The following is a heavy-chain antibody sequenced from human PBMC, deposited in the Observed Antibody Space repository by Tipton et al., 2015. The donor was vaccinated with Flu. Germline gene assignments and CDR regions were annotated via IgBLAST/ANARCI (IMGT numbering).Heavy chain of an antibody. D-gene: IGHD6-19*01. CDR1: GGSISSGGAY. CDR3: AKVIPELVAGLDY. V-gene: IGHV4-31*03. CDR2: IYYSGST. J-gene: IGHJ4*02. Sequence: TLSLTCTVSGGSISSGGAYWSWIRQHPGKGLEWIGCIYYSGSTYYNPSLTSRVTVSVDTSKNQFSLKLNSVTAADTAVYYCAKVIPELVAGLDYWGQGTLVTVSA.